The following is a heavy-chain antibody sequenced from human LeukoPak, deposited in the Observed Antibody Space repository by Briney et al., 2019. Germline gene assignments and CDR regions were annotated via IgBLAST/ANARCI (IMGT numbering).Heavy chain of an antibody. CDR3: ARGGFGYVYFDY. J-gene: IGHJ4*02. CDR1: GFTFSAYW. CDR2: IKGDGSEK. Sequence: PGGSLRLSCAASGFTFSAYWMSWVRQAPGKGLEWVAHIKGDGSEKSSVDSVKGRFTISRDNAKSSLYLQMNSLRAEDTALYYCARGGFGYVYFDYWGQGSLVTVSS. D-gene: IGHD2-8*01. V-gene: IGHV3-7*01.